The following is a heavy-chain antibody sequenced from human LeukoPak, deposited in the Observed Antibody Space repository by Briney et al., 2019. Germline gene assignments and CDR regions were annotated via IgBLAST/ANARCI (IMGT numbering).Heavy chain of an antibody. Sequence: GGSLRLSCAASGFTVSSNYMSWVRQAPGKGLEWVSVIYSGGSTYYADSVKGRFTISRDNSKNTLYLQMNSLRAEDTAVYYCARDLIDYDILTGYYKGGFDYWGQGTLVTVSS. CDR3: ARDLIDYDILTGYYKGGFDY. CDR1: GFTVSSNY. V-gene: IGHV3-66*01. J-gene: IGHJ4*02. D-gene: IGHD3-9*01. CDR2: IYSGGST.